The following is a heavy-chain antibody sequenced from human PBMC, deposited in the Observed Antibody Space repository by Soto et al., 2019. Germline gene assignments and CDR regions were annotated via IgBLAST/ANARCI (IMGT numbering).Heavy chain of an antibody. D-gene: IGHD4-4*01. CDR1: EYTFTSYT. J-gene: IGHJ4*02. V-gene: IGHV1-3*01. Sequence: QVPVLQSGAEVKKPGASVKVSCKASEYTFTSYTMHWVRQAPGQRLEWMGWINGGNGNTKYSQKFQGRVTITRDTPASTAYMELSSLRSDDTAVYYCARELQGLYYFDYWGQGTLVTVSS. CDR3: ARELQGLYYFDY. CDR2: INGGNGNT.